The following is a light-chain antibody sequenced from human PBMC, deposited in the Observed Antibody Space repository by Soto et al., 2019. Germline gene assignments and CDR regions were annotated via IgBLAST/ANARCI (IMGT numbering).Light chain of an antibody. CDR2: GTS. V-gene: IGKV3-20*01. CDR1: QTISSSY. CDR3: QQYGSWT. J-gene: IGKJ1*01. Sequence: EIVLTQSPGTLSVSPGERATLSCRASQTISSSYLAWYRQKPVQAPSLLIYGTSSRATGIPDRFSGSGSGTDFTLTISRLEPEDSAIYYCQQYGSWTFGQGTKVEIK.